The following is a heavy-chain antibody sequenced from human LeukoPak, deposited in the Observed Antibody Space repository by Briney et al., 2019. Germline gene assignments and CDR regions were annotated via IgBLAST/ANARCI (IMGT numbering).Heavy chain of an antibody. J-gene: IGHJ6*03. V-gene: IGHV3-23*01. CDR1: GFTFSSYTSSTYA. CDR3: AKGVEDSGIYYYYYMDV. CDR2: VSGSGVSA. Sequence: GGSLRLSCAASGFTFSSYTSSTYAMSWVRQAPGKGLEWVSAVSGSGVSAYYADSVKGRFTISRDNSKNTLYLQMNGLRAEDTAVYYCAKGVEDSGIYYYYYMDVWGKGTTVTVSS. D-gene: IGHD2-15*01.